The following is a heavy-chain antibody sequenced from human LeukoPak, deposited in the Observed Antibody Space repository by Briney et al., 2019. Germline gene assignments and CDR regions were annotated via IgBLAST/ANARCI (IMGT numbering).Heavy chain of an antibody. CDR2: AYGDGSDQ. V-gene: IGHV3-33*01. D-gene: IGHD3-22*01. Sequence: GGSLRLSCAAPGFIFGTYGMHWVRQAPGKGLEWVAVAYGDGSDQYYADSVKGRFTIFKDISRNTLSVQMNSLRAENTAVYYCATGGGFYYDHWGQGTLVTVSS. J-gene: IGHJ4*02. CDR1: GFIFGTYG. CDR3: ATGGGFYYDH.